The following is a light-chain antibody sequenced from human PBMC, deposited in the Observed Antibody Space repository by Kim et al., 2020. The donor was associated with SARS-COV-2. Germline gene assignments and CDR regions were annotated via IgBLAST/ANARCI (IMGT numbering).Light chain of an antibody. CDR2: KAS. J-gene: IGKJ1*01. V-gene: IGKV1-5*03. CDR3: QQYNSYSVT. Sequence: DIQMTQSPSTLSASVGDRVTITCRASQSISSWLAWYQQKPGKAPKRLIYKASRLESGVPSRFSGSGSGTEFTLTISSLQPDDFATYYCQQYNSYSVTFGQGTKVDIK. CDR1: QSISSW.